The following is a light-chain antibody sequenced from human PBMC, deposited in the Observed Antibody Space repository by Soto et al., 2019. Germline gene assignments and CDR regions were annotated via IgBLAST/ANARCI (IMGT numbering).Light chain of an antibody. CDR3: QQYADYPLP. Sequence: DIQMTQSPSTLSASVGDRVTITCRASQSIKNWLAWYQQKPGTAPKFLIYDASTLESAVTSRFSGSGSGTEFTLTISSLQADDFATYFCQQYADYPLPFGGGTKVDVK. CDR2: DAS. CDR1: QSIKNW. J-gene: IGKJ4*01. V-gene: IGKV1-5*01.